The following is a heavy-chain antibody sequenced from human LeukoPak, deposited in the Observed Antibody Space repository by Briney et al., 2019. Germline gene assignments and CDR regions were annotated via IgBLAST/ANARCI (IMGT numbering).Heavy chain of an antibody. Sequence: WETLSLTCTVTGGSISSSSYYWGWIRQPPGKGLEWLGSMYYSGSTYYNPSLESRVTISVDQSKNQFSLKLSSVPAADTAVYYCARQETATYYDFWSGYLGYFDYWGQGTLVTVSS. V-gene: IGHV4-39*01. D-gene: IGHD3-3*01. CDR3: ARQETATYYDFWSGYLGYFDY. CDR1: GGSISSSSYY. J-gene: IGHJ4*02. CDR2: MYYSGST.